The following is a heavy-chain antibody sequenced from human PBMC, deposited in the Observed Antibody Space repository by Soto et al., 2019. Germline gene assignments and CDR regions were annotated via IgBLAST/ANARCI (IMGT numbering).Heavy chain of an antibody. V-gene: IGHV1-46*03. CDR1: GYTFTSYY. CDR2: INPSGGST. Sequence: ASVKVSFKASGYTFTSYYMHWVRQTPGQGLEWMGIINPSGGSTSYAQKFQGRVTMTRDTSTSTVYMELSSLRSEDTAVYYCARDGTLVGRGVMVRGVMYYYYMDVWGKGTTVTVSS. CDR3: ARDGTLVGRGVMVRGVMYYYYMDV. D-gene: IGHD3-10*01. J-gene: IGHJ6*03.